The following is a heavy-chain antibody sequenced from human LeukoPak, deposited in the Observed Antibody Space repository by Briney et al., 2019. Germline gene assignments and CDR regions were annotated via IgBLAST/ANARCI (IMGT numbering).Heavy chain of an antibody. V-gene: IGHV1-8*01. Sequence: ASVKVSCKASGYTFTSYDINWVRQATGQGLEWMGWMNPNSGNTGYAQKFQGRVTMTRNTSISTAYMELSSLRPEDTAVYYCARSLAVAVPLGYWGQGTLVTVSS. J-gene: IGHJ4*02. CDR3: ARSLAVAVPLGY. D-gene: IGHD6-19*01. CDR1: GYTFTSYD. CDR2: MNPNSGNT.